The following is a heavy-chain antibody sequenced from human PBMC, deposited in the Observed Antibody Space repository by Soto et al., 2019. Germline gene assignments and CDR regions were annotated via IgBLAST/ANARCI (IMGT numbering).Heavy chain of an antibody. Sequence: PSETLSLTCTVSGGSISSGGYYWSWIRQHPGKGLEWIGYIYYSGSTYYNPSLKSRVTISVDTSKNQFSLKLSSVTAADTAVYYGATGDYNYYYGMDVWGQGTTVTVS. J-gene: IGHJ6*02. CDR2: IYYSGST. CDR3: ATGDYNYYYGMDV. D-gene: IGHD4-17*01. V-gene: IGHV4-31*03. CDR1: GGSISSGGYY.